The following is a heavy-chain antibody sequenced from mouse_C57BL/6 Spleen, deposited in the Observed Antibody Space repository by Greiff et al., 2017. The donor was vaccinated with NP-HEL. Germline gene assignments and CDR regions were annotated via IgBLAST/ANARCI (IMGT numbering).Heavy chain of an antibody. D-gene: IGHD3-2*02. CDR1: GFTFSSYA. J-gene: IGHJ4*01. Sequence: EVKLMESVGGLVKPGGSLKLSCAASGFTFSSYAMSWVRQTPEKRLEWVATISDGGSYTYYPDNVKGRFTISRDNAKNNLYLQMSHLKSEDTAMYYCARDPGQIYAMDYWGQGTSVTVSS. V-gene: IGHV5-4*01. CDR3: ARDPGQIYAMDY. CDR2: ISDGGSYT.